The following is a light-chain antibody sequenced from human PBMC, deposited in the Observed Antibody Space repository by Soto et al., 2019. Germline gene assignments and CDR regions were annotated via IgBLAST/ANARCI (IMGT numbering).Light chain of an antibody. V-gene: IGLV2-8*01. Sequence: ALTQPPSASGSPGQSVAISCTGTSSDVGGYNYVSRYQQHPGKAPKLMIYEVNKRPSGVPDRFSGSKSGNTASLTVSGLQAEDEADYYCSSYAGSSNVFGTGTKVTVL. J-gene: IGLJ1*01. CDR1: SSDVGGYNY. CDR3: SSYAGSSNV. CDR2: EVN.